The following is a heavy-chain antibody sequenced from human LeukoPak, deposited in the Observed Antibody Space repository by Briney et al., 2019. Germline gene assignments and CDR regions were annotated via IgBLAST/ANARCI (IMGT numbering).Heavy chain of an antibody. CDR2: IYYSGST. J-gene: IGHJ4*02. CDR3: ARGQTPYDSSASYYAAV. V-gene: IGHV4-59*01. Sequence: KPSETLSLTCTVSGGSISSYYWSWIRQPPGKGLEWIGYIYYSGSTNYNPSLKSRVTISVDTSKNQFSLKLSSVTAADTAVYYCARGQTPYDSSASYYAAVWGQGTLVTVST. CDR1: GGSISSYY. D-gene: IGHD3-22*01.